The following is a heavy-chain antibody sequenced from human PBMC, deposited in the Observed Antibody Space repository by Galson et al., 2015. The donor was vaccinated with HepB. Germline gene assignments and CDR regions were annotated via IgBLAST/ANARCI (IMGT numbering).Heavy chain of an antibody. CDR3: ARDLRGNNWFDP. Sequence: SVKVSCKASGYTFTGYYLHWVRQAPGQGLEWMGWINPNSGGAIYAQEFQGRVTMTTDTSISAAYMQLTRLRSDDTAVYYCARDLRGNNWFDPWGQGTLVTVSS. V-gene: IGHV1-2*02. D-gene: IGHD3-10*01. CDR2: INPNSGGA. J-gene: IGHJ5*02. CDR1: GYTFTGYY.